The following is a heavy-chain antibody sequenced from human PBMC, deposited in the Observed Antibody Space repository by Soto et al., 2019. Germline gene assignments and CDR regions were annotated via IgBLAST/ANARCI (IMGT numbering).Heavy chain of an antibody. Sequence: KLSETLSLTCAVYGGSFSGYYWSWIRQPPGKGLEWIGEINHSGSTNYNPSLKSRVTISVDTSKNQFSLKLSSVTAADTAVYYCARGRYYYDSSGYYEFDYWGQGTLVTVSS. CDR3: ARGRYYYDSSGYYEFDY. D-gene: IGHD3-22*01. V-gene: IGHV4-34*01. CDR2: INHSGST. J-gene: IGHJ4*02. CDR1: GGSFSGYY.